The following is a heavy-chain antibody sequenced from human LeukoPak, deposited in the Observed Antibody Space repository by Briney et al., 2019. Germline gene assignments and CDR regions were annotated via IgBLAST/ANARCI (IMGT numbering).Heavy chain of an antibody. Sequence: GGSLRLSCSASRFTFSSYAMHWVRQAPGKGLEYVSAISSNGGSTYYADSVKGRVTISRDNSKNTLYLQMSSLRAEDTAVYYCVKGYCSSISCYGDYWGQGTLVTFSS. CDR3: VKGYCSSISCYGDY. J-gene: IGHJ4*02. CDR1: RFTFSSYA. CDR2: ISSNGGST. D-gene: IGHD2-2*01. V-gene: IGHV3-64D*09.